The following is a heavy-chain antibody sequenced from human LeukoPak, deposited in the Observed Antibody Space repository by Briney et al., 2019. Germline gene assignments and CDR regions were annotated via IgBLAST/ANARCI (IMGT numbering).Heavy chain of an antibody. CDR2: IKSKAEGGTT. CDR3: TRYISGFGDY. D-gene: IGHD6-19*01. Sequence: KSGGSLRLSCAASGFTFTNAWMNWVRQAPGKGLEWVGRIKSKAEGGTTDYAAPVKGRFTISRDDSENTLYLQMNGLKTEDTGVYYCTRYISGFGDYWGQGTLVTVSS. CDR1: GFTFTNAW. V-gene: IGHV3-15*07. J-gene: IGHJ4*02.